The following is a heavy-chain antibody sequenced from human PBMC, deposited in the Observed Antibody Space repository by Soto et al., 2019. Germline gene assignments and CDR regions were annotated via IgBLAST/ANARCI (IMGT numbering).Heavy chain of an antibody. V-gene: IGHV1-18*01. Sequence: ASVKGSCNASGYTLTGYGISWVRQAPGQGLEWMGWISAYNGNTNYAQKLQGRVTMTTDTSTRLAYMELRSLRPDDTAVYYCGGPTLRLGDLSFQTRGPFNIWGKGKMVTVS. CDR3: GGPTLRLGDLSFQTRGPFNI. J-gene: IGHJ3*02. CDR1: GYTLTGYG. CDR2: ISAYNGNT. D-gene: IGHD3-16*02.